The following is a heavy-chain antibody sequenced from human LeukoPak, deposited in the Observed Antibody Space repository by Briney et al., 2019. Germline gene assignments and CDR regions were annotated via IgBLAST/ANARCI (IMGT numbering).Heavy chain of an antibody. J-gene: IGHJ5*02. CDR1: GGSFSGYY. Sequence: SETLSLTCAVYGGSFSGYYWSWIRQPPGKGLEWIGEINHSGSTNYNPSLTSRVTISVDTSKNQFSLKLSSVTAADTAVYYCATLAGEEYQLLRNWFDPWGQGTLVTVSS. D-gene: IGHD2-2*01. CDR2: INHSGST. V-gene: IGHV4-34*01. CDR3: ATLAGEEYQLLRNWFDP.